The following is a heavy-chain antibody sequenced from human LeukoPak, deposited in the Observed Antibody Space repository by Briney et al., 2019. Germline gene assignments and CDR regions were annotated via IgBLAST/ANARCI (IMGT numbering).Heavy chain of an antibody. CDR1: GFTFSSYA. CDR3: ARDPPNFLRGIAAAGTGY. Sequence: QAGGSLRLSCAASGFTFSSYAMSWVRQAPGKGLEWVSAISGSGGSTYYADSVKGRFTISRDNSKNTLYLQMNSLRAEDTAVYYCARDPPNFLRGIAAAGTGYWGQGTLVTVSS. CDR2: ISGSGGST. J-gene: IGHJ4*02. V-gene: IGHV3-23*01. D-gene: IGHD6-13*01.